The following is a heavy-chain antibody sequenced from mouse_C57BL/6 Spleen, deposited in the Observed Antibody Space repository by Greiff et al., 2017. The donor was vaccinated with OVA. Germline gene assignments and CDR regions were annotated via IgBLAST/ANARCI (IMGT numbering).Heavy chain of an antibody. J-gene: IGHJ1*03. CDR1: GYTFTSYW. D-gene: IGHD1-1*01. CDR2: IYPGNSDT. Sequence: EVQLQQSGTVLARPGASVKMSCKTSGYTFTSYWMHWVKQRPGQGLEWIGAIYPGNSDTSYNQKFKGKAKLTAVTSASTAYMELSSLTNEDSAVYYCTGITTVVERYFDVWGTGTTVTVSS. CDR3: TGITTVVERYFDV. V-gene: IGHV1-5*01.